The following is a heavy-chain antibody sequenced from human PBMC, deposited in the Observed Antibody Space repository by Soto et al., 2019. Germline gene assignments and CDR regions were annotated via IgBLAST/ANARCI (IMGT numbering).Heavy chain of an antibody. D-gene: IGHD3-22*01. CDR3: ARDLGITMIVVIG. Sequence: ASVKVSCKASGYTFTSYYMHWVRQAPGQGLEWMGIINPSGGSTSYAQKFQGRVTMTRDTSTSTVYMELSSLRAEDTAVYYCARDLGITMIVVIGWGQGTLVTVSS. J-gene: IGHJ4*02. CDR1: GYTFTSYY. V-gene: IGHV1-46*01. CDR2: INPSGGST.